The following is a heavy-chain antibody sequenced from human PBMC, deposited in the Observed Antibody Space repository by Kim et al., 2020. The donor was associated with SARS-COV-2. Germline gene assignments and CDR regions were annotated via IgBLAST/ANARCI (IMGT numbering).Heavy chain of an antibody. J-gene: IGHJ4*02. V-gene: IGHV1-18*04. Sequence: ASVKVSCQASGYTFTSYGISWVRRAPGQGLEWMGWISAYNGNTKYAQNLQGRVTMTTDTSTSTAYMELRSLRSDDTAVYYCARDWRSGWYASFDYWGQGTLVTVSS. CDR2: ISAYNGNT. D-gene: IGHD6-19*01. CDR1: GYTFTSYG. CDR3: ARDWRSGWYASFDY.